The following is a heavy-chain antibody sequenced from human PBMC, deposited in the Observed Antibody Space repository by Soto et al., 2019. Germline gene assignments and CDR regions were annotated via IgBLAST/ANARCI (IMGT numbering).Heavy chain of an antibody. CDR3: ATAGEPMYYFDY. Sequence: ASVKVSCKASGYTFTIYYIHWVRQAPGQGLEWMGIFDPRNGETIYAQKFQGRVTMTEDTSTDTAYMELSSLRSEDTAVYYCATAGEPMYYFDYWGQGTLITVSS. CDR1: GYTFTIYY. CDR2: FDPRNGET. J-gene: IGHJ4*02. V-gene: IGHV1-24*01. D-gene: IGHD3-10*02.